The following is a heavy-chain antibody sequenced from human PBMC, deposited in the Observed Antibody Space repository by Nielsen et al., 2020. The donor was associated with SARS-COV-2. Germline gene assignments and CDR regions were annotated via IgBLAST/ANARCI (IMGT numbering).Heavy chain of an antibody. V-gene: IGHV3-21*01. CDR1: GFTFSSYS. J-gene: IGHJ3*02. CDR3: ARDGRYCSGGSCYDDAFDI. Sequence: GGSLRLSCAASGFTFSSYSMNWVRQAPGKGLEWVSSISSSSYIYYADSVKGRFTISRDNAKNSLYLQMNSLRAEDTAVYYCARDGRYCSGGSCYDDAFDIWGQGTMVTVSS. D-gene: IGHD2-15*01. CDR2: ISSSSYI.